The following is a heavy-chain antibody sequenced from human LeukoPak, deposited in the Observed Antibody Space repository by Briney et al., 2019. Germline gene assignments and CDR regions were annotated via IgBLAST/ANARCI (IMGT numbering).Heavy chain of an antibody. CDR2: IYYSGST. Sequence: TSETLSLTCAVSGGSISSGGYSWSWIRQPPGKGLEWIGYIYYSGSTYYNPSLKSRVTISVDTSKNQFSLKLSSVTAADTAVYYCASEAGGFDYWGQGTLVTVSS. V-gene: IGHV4-30-4*07. CDR3: ASEAGGFDY. D-gene: IGHD3-10*01. J-gene: IGHJ4*02. CDR1: GGSISSGGYS.